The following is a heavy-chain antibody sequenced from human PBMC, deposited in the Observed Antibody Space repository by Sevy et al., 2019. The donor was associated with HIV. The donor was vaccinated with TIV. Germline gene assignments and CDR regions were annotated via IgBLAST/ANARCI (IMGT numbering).Heavy chain of an antibody. Sequence: GGSLRLSCAASGFTFSRYWMSWVRQAPGKGLEWVANIKKDGSEKYYVDSVKGRFTISRDNAKNSLYLQMNSLRAEDTALYYCARDCSSTNCLWGLDVWGQGTMVTVSS. D-gene: IGHD2-2*01. J-gene: IGHJ6*02. CDR2: IKKDGSEK. CDR1: GFTFSRYW. V-gene: IGHV3-7*03. CDR3: ARDCSSTNCLWGLDV.